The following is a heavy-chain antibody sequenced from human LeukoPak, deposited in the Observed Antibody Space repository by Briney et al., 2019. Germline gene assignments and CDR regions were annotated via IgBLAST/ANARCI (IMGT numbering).Heavy chain of an antibody. J-gene: IGHJ6*02. Sequence: PSETLSLTCAVYGGSFSGYYWSWIRQPPGKGLEWIGEINHSGSTNYNPSLKSRVTISVDTSKNQFSLKLSSVTAADTAVYYCARGRYCSSTSCFRRVYYYYGMDVWGQATTVTVSS. CDR3: ARGRYCSSTSCFRRVYYYYGMDV. CDR2: INHSGST. CDR1: GGSFSGYY. V-gene: IGHV4-34*01. D-gene: IGHD2-2*01.